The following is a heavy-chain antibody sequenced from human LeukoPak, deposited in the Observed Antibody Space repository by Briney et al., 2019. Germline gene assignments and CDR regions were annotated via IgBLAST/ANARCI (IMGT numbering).Heavy chain of an antibody. V-gene: IGHV4-38-2*02. Sequence: SETLSLTCTVSGYSISSGYYWGWIRQPPGKGLEWIGSIYHSGSTYYNPSLKSRVTISVDTSKNQFSLKLSSVTAADTAVYYCARDERLFWSGKGYFDYWGQGTLVTVSS. J-gene: IGHJ4*02. D-gene: IGHD3-3*01. CDR3: ARDERLFWSGKGYFDY. CDR2: IYHSGST. CDR1: GYSISSGYY.